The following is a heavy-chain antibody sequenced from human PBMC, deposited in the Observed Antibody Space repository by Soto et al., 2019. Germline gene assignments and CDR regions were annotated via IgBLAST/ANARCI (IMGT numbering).Heavy chain of an antibody. V-gene: IGHV4-4*07. CDR1: GGSISSYY. D-gene: IGHD3-16*01. CDR2: IYTSGST. J-gene: IGHJ6*02. CDR3: AREGGEYYYYYYGMDV. Sequence: TSETLSLTCTVSGGSISSYYWSWIRQPAGKGLEWIGRIYTSGSTNYNPSLKSRVTMSVDTSKNQFSLKLSSVTAADTAVYYCAREGGEYYYYYYGMDVWGQGTTVTVSS.